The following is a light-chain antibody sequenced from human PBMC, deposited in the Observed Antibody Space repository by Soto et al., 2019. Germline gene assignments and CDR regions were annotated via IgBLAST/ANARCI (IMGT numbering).Light chain of an antibody. CDR1: QGVGSN. Sequence: EIVMTQSPGTLSVSPGERATLSCRASQGVGSNLAWYQQKPGQAPRLLIYGASSRATGFPARFSGSGSGTEFTLTISSLQSEDFAVYYCQQYNNWPPYTFGQGTKLEIK. CDR3: QQYNNWPPYT. CDR2: GAS. V-gene: IGKV3-15*01. J-gene: IGKJ2*01.